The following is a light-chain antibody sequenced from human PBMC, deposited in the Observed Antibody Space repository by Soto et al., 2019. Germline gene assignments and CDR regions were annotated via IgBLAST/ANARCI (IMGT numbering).Light chain of an antibody. CDR2: QIS. V-gene: IGKV2-24*01. CDR3: MQFAHLPRT. J-gene: IGKJ1*01. Sequence: DVVLTQTPLSSPVTLGQPASISCRSSQSLVYSDGNTYLSWLQQRPGQPPRLLIYQISNRFSGVPDRFSGRGAGTDFTLKISRVEAEDVGVYYCMQFAHLPRTFGQGTKLEI. CDR1: QSLVYSDGNTY.